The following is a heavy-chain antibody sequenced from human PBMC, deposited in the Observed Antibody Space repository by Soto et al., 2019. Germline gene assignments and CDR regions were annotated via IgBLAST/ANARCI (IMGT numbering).Heavy chain of an antibody. CDR2: INPNSGGT. D-gene: IGHD3-10*01. J-gene: IGHJ3*02. CDR3: ARVTMVRGEMGSDAFDI. V-gene: IGHV1-2*04. Sequence: QVQLVQSGAEVKKPGASVKVSCKASGYTFTGYYMHWVRQAPGQGLEWMGWINPNSGGTNYAQKFQGWVTMTRDTSISTAYMGLSRLRSDDTAVYYCARVTMVRGEMGSDAFDIWGQGTMVTVSS. CDR1: GYTFTGYY.